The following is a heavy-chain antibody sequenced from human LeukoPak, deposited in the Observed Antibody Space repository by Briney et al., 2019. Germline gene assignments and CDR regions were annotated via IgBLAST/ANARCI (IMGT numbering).Heavy chain of an antibody. CDR3: ARLEGGYWYFDL. CDR2: IYYSGST. V-gene: IGHV4-39*01. Sequence: PSETLSLTCTVSGGSISSSSYYWGWIRQPPGKGLEWIGSIYYSGSTYYNPSLKSRVTISVDTSKNQFSLELSSVTAADTAVYYCARLEGGYWYFDLWGRGTLVTVSS. CDR1: GGSISSSSYY. D-gene: IGHD3-16*01. J-gene: IGHJ2*01.